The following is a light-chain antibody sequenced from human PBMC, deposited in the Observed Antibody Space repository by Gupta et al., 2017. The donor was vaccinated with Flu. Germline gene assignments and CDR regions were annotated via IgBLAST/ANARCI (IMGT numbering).Light chain of an antibody. V-gene: IGLV3-25*03. J-gene: IGLJ2*01. CDR2: KDT. CDR1: ALSNQY. Sequence: SSELPQPPSVSVSPGQTARITCSGDALSNQYTYWYQQKPGQAPVLVIFKDTERPSGIPERFSGSTSGTTVTLTISGVQAEDEAAYYCQSADNSGTYVVFGGGTKLTV. CDR3: QSADNSGTYVV.